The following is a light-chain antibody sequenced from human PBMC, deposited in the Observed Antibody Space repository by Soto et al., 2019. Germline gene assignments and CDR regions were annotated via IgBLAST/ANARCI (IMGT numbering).Light chain of an antibody. CDR1: QSVSSSY. CDR2: GAS. J-gene: IGKJ1*01. Sequence: EIVLTQSPGTLSLSPGERATLSCRASQSVSSSYLAWYQQKPGQAPRLLIYGASSRATGIPDRFSGSGSGTHLTLTISRLEPEDFAVYYCQQYGSSLPWTFGQGTKVEIK. CDR3: QQYGSSLPWT. V-gene: IGKV3-20*01.